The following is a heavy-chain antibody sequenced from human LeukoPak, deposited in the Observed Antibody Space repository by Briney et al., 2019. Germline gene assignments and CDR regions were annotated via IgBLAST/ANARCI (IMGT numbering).Heavy chain of an antibody. J-gene: IGHJ1*01. CDR2: ISPSGGIT. CDR1: GFTFSSYI. CDR3: AKDDDWGRYKH. V-gene: IGHV3-23*01. D-gene: IGHD3-16*01. Sequence: GGSLRLSCAASGFTFSSYIMNWVRQAPGKGLEWVSGISPSGGITYYTDSVKGRFTISRDNSKNTQSLQMNSLRAEDTAVYYCAKDDDWGRYKHWGQSTLVTVSS.